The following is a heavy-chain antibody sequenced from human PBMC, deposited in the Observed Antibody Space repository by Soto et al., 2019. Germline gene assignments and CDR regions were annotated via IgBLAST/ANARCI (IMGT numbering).Heavy chain of an antibody. V-gene: IGHV1-69*06. CDR3: ARGQGTYYYYYGMDV. Sequence: GASVKVSCKASGGTFSSYAISWVRQAPGQGLEWMGGIIPIFGTANYAQKFQGRVTITADKSTSTAYMELSSLRSEDTAVCYCARGQGTYYYYYGMDVWGQGTTVTVSS. CDR1: GGTFSSYA. CDR2: IIPIFGTA. J-gene: IGHJ6*02.